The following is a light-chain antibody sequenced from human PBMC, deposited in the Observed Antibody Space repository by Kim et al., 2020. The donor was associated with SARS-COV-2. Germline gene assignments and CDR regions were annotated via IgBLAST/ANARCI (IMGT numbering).Light chain of an antibody. CDR3: AAWDDSLNGPL. V-gene: IGLV1-44*01. CDR2: GNN. J-gene: IGLJ3*02. Sequence: QSAVSQPPSASGTPGQRVIISCSGTSSNIGRNTVSWYQEVPGTAPKLVIYGNNRRPSGVPDRFSGSKSGTSASLAISGLQSEDEADYSCAAWDDSLNGPLFGGGTQLTVL. CDR1: SSNIGRNT.